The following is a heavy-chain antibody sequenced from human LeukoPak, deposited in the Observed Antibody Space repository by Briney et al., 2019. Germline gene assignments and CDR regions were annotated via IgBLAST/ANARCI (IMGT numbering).Heavy chain of an antibody. CDR1: GGSISSYY. D-gene: IGHD3-3*01. CDR3: ARDGFLNWFDP. Sequence: PSETLSLTCTVSGGSISSYYWSWIRQPAGKGLEWVGRIYTSGSTNYNPSLKSRVTISVDTSKNQFSLKLSSVTAADTAVYYCARDGFLNWFDPWGQGTLVTVSS. CDR2: IYTSGST. V-gene: IGHV4-4*07. J-gene: IGHJ5*02.